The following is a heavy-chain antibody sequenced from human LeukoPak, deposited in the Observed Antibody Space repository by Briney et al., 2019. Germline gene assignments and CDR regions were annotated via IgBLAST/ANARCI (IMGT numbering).Heavy chain of an antibody. CDR3: ARGGDSGWYFVPDY. CDR2: IYHSGST. Sequence: ASETLSLTCTVSGYSISSGYYWGWIRQPPGKGLEWNGSIYHSGSTYYNPSLKSRVTISVDTSKNQFSLKLSSVTAADTAVYYCARGGDSGWYFVPDYWSQGTLVTVSS. CDR1: GYSISSGYY. D-gene: IGHD6-19*01. J-gene: IGHJ4*02. V-gene: IGHV4-38-2*02.